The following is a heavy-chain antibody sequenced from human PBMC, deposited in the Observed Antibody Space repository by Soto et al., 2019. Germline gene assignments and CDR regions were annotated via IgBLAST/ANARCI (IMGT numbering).Heavy chain of an antibody. V-gene: IGHV3-15*01. D-gene: IGHD3-10*01. CDR1: GFLFTNAW. CDR2: VKRKTNGGTT. J-gene: IGHJ4*02. Sequence: GGSLRLSCATSGFLFTNAWMSWVRQAPGKGLEWVGRVKRKTNGGTTDYAAPVKDRFNISRDDSKNMVYLQMNNLKTEDTAVYYCATCYGSGTDCQEDYLAFWGQGTPVTVSS. CDR3: ATCYGSGTDCQEDYLAF.